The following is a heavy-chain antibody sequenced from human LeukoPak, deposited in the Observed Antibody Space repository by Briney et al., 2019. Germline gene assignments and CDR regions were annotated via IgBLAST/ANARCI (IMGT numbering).Heavy chain of an antibody. J-gene: IGHJ4*02. Sequence: GSLRLSCAASGFSFSSYTMNWVRQAPGKGLEWVSVISNSGGSTFYADSVKGRFTISRDNSKNTLYLQMNSLRAEDTAVYYCAKRASGSGTSLYYFDYWGQGTLVTVSS. CDR3: AKRASGSGTSLYYFDY. CDR2: ISNSGGST. V-gene: IGHV3-23*01. D-gene: IGHD3-10*01. CDR1: GFSFSSYT.